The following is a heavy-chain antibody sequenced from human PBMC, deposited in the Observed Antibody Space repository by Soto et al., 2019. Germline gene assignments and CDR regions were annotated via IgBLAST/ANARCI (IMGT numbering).Heavy chain of an antibody. V-gene: IGHV4-59*01. CDR2: IYYSGST. D-gene: IGHD2-15*01. J-gene: IGHJ4*02. CDR3: ARVGYCSGGSCKQLAFDY. Sequence: SETLSLTCTVSGGSISSYYWSWIRQPPGKGLEWIGYIYYSGSTNYNPSLKSRVTISVDTFKNQFSLKLSSVTAADTAVYYCARVGYCSGGSCKQLAFDYWGQGTLVTVSS. CDR1: GGSISSYY.